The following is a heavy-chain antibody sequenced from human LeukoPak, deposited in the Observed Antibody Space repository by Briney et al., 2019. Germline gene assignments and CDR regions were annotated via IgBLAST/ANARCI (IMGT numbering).Heavy chain of an antibody. CDR3: ARQWLVPSGFDP. D-gene: IGHD6-19*01. J-gene: IGHJ5*02. CDR2: IYYSGST. Sequence: SQTLSLTCTVSGGSISSGGYYWSWIRQHPGKGLEWIGYIYYSGSTYYNPSLKSRVTISVDTSKNQFSLKLSSVTAADTAVYYCARQWLVPSGFDPWGQGTLVTVSS. CDR1: GGSISSGGYY. V-gene: IGHV4-31*03.